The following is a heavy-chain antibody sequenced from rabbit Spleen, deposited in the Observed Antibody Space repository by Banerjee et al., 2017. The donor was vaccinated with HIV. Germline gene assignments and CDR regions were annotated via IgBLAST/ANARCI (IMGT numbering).Heavy chain of an antibody. CDR1: GVSFSGNSY. CDR2: IDTGSSGFT. CDR3: ARSALPYGVYSYATADL. V-gene: IGHV1S40*01. J-gene: IGHJ6*01. Sequence: QSLEESGGDLVKPGASLTLTCIASGVSFSGNSYMCWVRQAPGKGLEWIACIDTGSSGFTYFASWAKGRFTISKTSSTTVTLQMTSLTAADTATYFCARSALPYGVYSYATADLWGQGTLVTVS. D-gene: IGHD6-1*01.